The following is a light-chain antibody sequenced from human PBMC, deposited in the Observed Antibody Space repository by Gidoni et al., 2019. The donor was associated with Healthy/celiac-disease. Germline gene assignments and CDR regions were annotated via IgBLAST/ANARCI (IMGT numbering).Light chain of an antibody. Sequence: DIQMTQSPSSLSASVGDRVTITCRASQSISSYLNWYQQKPGKAPKLLIYAAYSLKSGVPSRFSVSGSGTDFTLTISSLQPEDFATYYCQQSYSTPPTFGQGTRLEIK. CDR1: QSISSY. V-gene: IGKV1-39*01. J-gene: IGKJ5*01. CDR2: AAY. CDR3: QQSYSTPPT.